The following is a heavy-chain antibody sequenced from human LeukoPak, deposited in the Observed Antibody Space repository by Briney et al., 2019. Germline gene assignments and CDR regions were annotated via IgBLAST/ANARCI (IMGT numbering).Heavy chain of an antibody. J-gene: IGHJ6*03. Sequence: SETLSLTCTVSGYSISSGYYWGWIRQPPGKGLEWIGSIYHSGSTYYNPSLKSRVTISVDTSKNQFSLKLSSVTAADTAVYYSASGYVPAAKYYMDVWGKGTTVTVSS. CDR3: ASGYVPAAKYYMDV. V-gene: IGHV4-38-2*02. CDR1: GYSISSGYY. D-gene: IGHD2-2*01. CDR2: IYHSGST.